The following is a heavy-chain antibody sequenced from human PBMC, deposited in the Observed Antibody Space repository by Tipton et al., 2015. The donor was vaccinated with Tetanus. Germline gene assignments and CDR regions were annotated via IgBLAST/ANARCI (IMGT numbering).Heavy chain of an antibody. CDR1: GDTFSNYA. J-gene: IGHJ4*02. D-gene: IGHD2-15*01. CDR2: IIPIFGTP. CDR3: ARDHDLVAPHDY. V-gene: IGHV1-69*06. Sequence: QLVQSGPEVKKPGSSVKVSCKASGDTFSNYAISWVRQAPGQGLEWMGGIIPIFGTPYYAQNFQCRVSIAADTSTNTAYMNLYSFTADVTAIYYCARDHDLVAPHDYWGQGALVTVSS.